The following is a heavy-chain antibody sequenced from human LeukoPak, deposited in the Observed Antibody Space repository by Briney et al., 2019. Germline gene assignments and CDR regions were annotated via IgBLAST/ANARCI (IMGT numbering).Heavy chain of an antibody. V-gene: IGHV4-34*01. D-gene: IGHD5-24*01. CDR3: ARRRLGYYFDY. J-gene: IGHJ4*02. CDR2: INPRGST. CDR1: GGSFSGYY. Sequence: AETLSLTCGVYGGSFSGYYWSWIRQPPGRGLEWIGEINPRGSTNYNPSLKSRVTLSADTSKNQFSLTLNSVTAADTAVYYCARRRLGYYFDYWGQGTLVTVSS.